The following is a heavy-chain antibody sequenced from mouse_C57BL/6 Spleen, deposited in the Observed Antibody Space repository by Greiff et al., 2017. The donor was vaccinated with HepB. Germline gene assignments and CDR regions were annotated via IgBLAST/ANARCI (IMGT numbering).Heavy chain of an antibody. J-gene: IGHJ1*03. CDR2: INYDGSST. CDR1: GFTFSDYY. CDR3: ARDKYWYFDV. V-gene: IGHV5-16*01. Sequence: EVKVESEGGLVQPGSSMKLSCTASGFTFSDYYMAWVRQVPEKGLEWVANINYDGSSTYYLDSLKSRFIISRDNAKNILYLQMSSLKSEDTATYYCARDKYWYFDVWGTGTTVTVSS.